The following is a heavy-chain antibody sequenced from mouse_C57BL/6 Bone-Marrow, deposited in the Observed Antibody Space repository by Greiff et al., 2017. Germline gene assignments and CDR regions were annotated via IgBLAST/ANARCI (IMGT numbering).Heavy chain of an antibody. Sequence: QVQLQQPGAELVKPGASVKLSCKASGYTFTNYWMHWVKQRPGQGLEWIGMMHPNGGSPDYNEKFKSEATLSVDKSSRTAYMEIRSLTSEDSAVYDCARSYDYDDYTMDYWGQGTSVTVSS. CDR2: MHPNGGSP. J-gene: IGHJ4*01. D-gene: IGHD2-4*01. CDR1: GYTFTNYW. CDR3: ARSYDYDDYTMDY. V-gene: IGHV1-64*01.